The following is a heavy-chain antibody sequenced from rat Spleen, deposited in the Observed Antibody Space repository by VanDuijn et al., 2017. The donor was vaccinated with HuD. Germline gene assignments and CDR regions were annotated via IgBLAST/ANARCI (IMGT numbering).Heavy chain of an antibody. CDR3: TRNKAYYSSYMGLYWYFDF. CDR2: ITNTGGSI. V-gene: IGHV5-20*01. D-gene: IGHD1-2*01. J-gene: IGHJ1*01. Sequence: EVQLVESGGGLVQPGRSLKLSCAASGFTFSDYYMAWVRQAPTKGLEWVASITNTGGSIYYPDSVKGRFTISRDNAQNTLYLQMNSLRSEDTATYYCTRNKAYYSSYMGLYWYFDFWGPGTMVTVSS. CDR1: GFTFSDYY.